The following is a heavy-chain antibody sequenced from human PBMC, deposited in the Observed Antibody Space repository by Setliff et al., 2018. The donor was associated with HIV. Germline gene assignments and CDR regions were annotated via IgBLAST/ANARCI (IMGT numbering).Heavy chain of an antibody. Sequence: SETLSLTCTVSGDSISTYYWSWIRQPPGKGLEWIGYIYTSGSTNYNPSLKSRVTISKDTSKNHFSLKLTSVTAADTAVYYCARGIGPLPNWENFYYSMDVWGKGTTVTVSS. J-gene: IGHJ6*03. D-gene: IGHD1-26*01. CDR3: ARGIGPLPNWENFYYSMDV. V-gene: IGHV4-4*08. CDR1: GDSISTYY. CDR2: IYTSGST.